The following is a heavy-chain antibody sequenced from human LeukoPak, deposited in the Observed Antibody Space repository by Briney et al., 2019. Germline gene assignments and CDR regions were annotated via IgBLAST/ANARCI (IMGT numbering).Heavy chain of an antibody. CDR1: GGSISSYY. J-gene: IGHJ4*02. Sequence: PSETLSLTCTVSGGSISSYYWSWIRQPPGKGLEWIGYIYYSGSTNYNPSPKRRVTISVDTSKNQFSLKLSSVTAADTAVYYCARDSSRGAFDYWGQGTLVTVSS. V-gene: IGHV4-59*01. CDR3: ARDSSRGAFDY. CDR2: IYYSGST.